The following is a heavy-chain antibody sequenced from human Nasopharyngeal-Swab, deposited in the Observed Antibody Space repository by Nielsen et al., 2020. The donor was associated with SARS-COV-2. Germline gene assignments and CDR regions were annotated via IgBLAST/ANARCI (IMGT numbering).Heavy chain of an antibody. Sequence: SETLSLTCTVSGGSISSYYWSWIRQSPGKGLEWIGYIYYSGSTNYNPSLKSRVTMSVDTSKNQFSLKLSSVTAADTAVYYCARARAGYRGFDYWGQGTLVTVSS. V-gene: IGHV4-59*01. J-gene: IGHJ4*02. CDR1: GGSISSYY. D-gene: IGHD3-9*01. CDR3: ARARAGYRGFDY. CDR2: IYYSGST.